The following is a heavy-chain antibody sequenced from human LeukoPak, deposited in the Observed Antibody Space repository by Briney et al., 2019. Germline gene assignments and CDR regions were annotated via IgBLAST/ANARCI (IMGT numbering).Heavy chain of an antibody. J-gene: IGHJ3*02. CDR2: IYYSGST. V-gene: IGHV4-30-4*01. CDR1: GGSISNGDYY. D-gene: IGHD3-16*01. Sequence: NPSQTLCLTCTVSGGSISNGDYYGSWIRQPPGKGLESIGYIYYSGSTYYNPSLKSRVTISVDTSKNQFSLKLSSVTAADTAVYYCARVRRLYDYVWGSYLGDAFDIWGQGTMVTVSS. CDR3: ARVRRLYDYVWGSYLGDAFDI.